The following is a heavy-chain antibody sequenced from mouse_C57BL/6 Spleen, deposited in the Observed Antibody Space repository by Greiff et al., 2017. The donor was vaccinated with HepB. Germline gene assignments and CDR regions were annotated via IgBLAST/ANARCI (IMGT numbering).Heavy chain of an antibody. CDR2: INPNYGTT. CDR1: GYSFTDYN. CDR3: ARSDRRGWDAWFAY. Sequence: EVQLQQSGPELVKPGASVKISCKASGYSFTDYNMKWVKQSNGKSLEWIGVINPNYGTTSYNQKFKGKATLTVDQSSSTAYMQLNSLTSEDSAVYYCARSDRRGWDAWFAYWGQGTLVTVSA. J-gene: IGHJ3*01. V-gene: IGHV1-39*01. D-gene: IGHD4-1*01.